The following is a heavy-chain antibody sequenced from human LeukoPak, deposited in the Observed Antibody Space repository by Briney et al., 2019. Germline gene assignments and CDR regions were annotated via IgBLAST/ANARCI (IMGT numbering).Heavy chain of an antibody. CDR1: GFTFSSYS. CDR3: ARELYSSGWYGEFDY. J-gene: IGHJ4*02. CDR2: ISSSSSYI. V-gene: IGHV3-21*01. D-gene: IGHD6-19*01. Sequence: GGSLRLSCAASGFTFSSYSMNWVRQAPGKGLEWVSSISSSSSYIYYADSVKGRFTISRDNAKNSLYLQMNSLRAEDTAVYYCARELYSSGWYGEFDYWGQGTLVTASS.